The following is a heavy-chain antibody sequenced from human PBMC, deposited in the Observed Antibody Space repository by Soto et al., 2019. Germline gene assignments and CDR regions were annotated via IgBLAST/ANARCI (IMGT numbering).Heavy chain of an antibody. V-gene: IGHV1-69*01. J-gene: IGHJ6*02. Sequence: QVQLVQSGAEVKKPGSSVKVSCKASGGTFSSYAISWVRQAPGQGLEWMGGIITIFGTANYAQKFQGRVTITADESTSTAYMELSSLRSEDTAVYYCARRSSGSIAAPTKRYYYGMDVWGQGTTVTVSS. CDR2: IITIFGTA. D-gene: IGHD6-6*01. CDR1: GGTFSSYA. CDR3: ARRSSGSIAAPTKRYYYGMDV.